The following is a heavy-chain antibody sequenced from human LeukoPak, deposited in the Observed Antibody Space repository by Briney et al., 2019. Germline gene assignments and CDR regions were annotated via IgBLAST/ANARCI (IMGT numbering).Heavy chain of an antibody. CDR1: GYTFTSYG. J-gene: IGHJ5*02. CDR2: ISAYNGNT. V-gene: IGHV1-18*01. D-gene: IGHD6-13*01. CDR3: ARVRSWQNWFDP. Sequence: ASVKVSCKASGYTFTSYGISWVRQAPGQGLEWMGGISAYNGNTNYAQKLQGRVTMTTDKSSSTAYMELRSLRSDDTAVYYCARVRSWQNWFDPWGQGTLVTVSS.